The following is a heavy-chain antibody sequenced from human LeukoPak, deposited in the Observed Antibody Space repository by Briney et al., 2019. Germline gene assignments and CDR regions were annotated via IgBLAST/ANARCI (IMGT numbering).Heavy chain of an antibody. CDR1: GYGFTDHY. CDR2: INPNSGGT. CDR3: ARDYRGYFWSGFRFDP. V-gene: IGHV1-2*02. Sequence: ASVKVSCKASGYGFTDHYMHWVRQAPGQGLEWMGWINPNSGGTNYGQRFQGRVTMTRDTSISTVYMELSRLRSDDTAVYYCARDYRGYFWSGFRFDPWGQGTLVTVSS. J-gene: IGHJ5*02. D-gene: IGHD3-3*01.